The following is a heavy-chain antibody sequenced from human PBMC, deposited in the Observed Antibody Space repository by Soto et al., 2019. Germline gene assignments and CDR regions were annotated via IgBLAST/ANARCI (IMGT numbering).Heavy chain of an antibody. Sequence: LGGSLRLSCAASGFTFSSFSLHWVRQAPGKGLEWLALISYDGSNKYNADSVKGRFAISRDNSKNTLYLQLNSLRPEDTAVYYCARTTAVAGTPEFDYWGQGTLVTVSS. CDR1: GFTFSSFS. J-gene: IGHJ4*02. D-gene: IGHD6-19*01. V-gene: IGHV3-30*09. CDR3: ARTTAVAGTPEFDY. CDR2: ISYDGSNK.